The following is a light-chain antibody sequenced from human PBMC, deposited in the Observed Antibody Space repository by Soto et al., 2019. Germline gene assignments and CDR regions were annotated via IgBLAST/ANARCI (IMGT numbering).Light chain of an antibody. Sequence: EIVLTQSPGTLSLSPGERVALSCRASQTVSSTYLAWYQQKPGQAPRLLIYATSSRATGIPDRFSGSGSGTDFTLTISRLEPEDFAVYYCQQYVSSPQTCGQGTKVEIK. CDR2: ATS. CDR1: QTVSSTY. J-gene: IGKJ1*01. CDR3: QQYVSSPQT. V-gene: IGKV3-20*01.